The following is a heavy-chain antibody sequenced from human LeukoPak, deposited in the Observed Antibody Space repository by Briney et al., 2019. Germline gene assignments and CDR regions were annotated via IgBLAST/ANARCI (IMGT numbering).Heavy chain of an antibody. Sequence: ASVTVSCKASGYTFTSYGISWVRQAPGQGMEWMGWISAYNGNTNYAQKLQGRVPMTTDTSTSTAYMELRSLRSDDTAVYYCARVSGGSYCLDYWGQGTLVTVSS. D-gene: IGHD1-26*01. CDR3: ARVSGGSYCLDY. CDR2: ISAYNGNT. V-gene: IGHV1-18*01. J-gene: IGHJ4*02. CDR1: GYTFTSYG.